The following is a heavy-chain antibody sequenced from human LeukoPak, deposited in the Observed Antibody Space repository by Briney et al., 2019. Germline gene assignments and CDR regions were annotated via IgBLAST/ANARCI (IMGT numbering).Heavy chain of an antibody. CDR2: SDDGSGT. V-gene: IGHV3-23*01. J-gene: IGHJ4*02. D-gene: IGHD3-22*01. CDR3: ATDRERDPSVYYLV. Sequence: PGGSLRLSCAASGFTFSDYAMSWVRQAPGQGLEWVSTSDDGSGTYYADSVKGRFTISRDNFKNTLFLQINSLRAEDSAVYYCATDRERDPSVYYLVGGQGTLITVSS. CDR1: GFTFSDYA.